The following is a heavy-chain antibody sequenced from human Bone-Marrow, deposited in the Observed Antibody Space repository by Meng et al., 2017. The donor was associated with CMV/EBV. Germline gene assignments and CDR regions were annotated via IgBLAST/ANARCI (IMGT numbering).Heavy chain of an antibody. CDR3: ARVEQLIFDY. V-gene: IGHV6-1*01. CDR1: GDSVYCNRAA. CDR2: TYYRSKWYN. J-gene: IGHJ4*02. D-gene: IGHD6-6*01. Sequence: VQQRQAGPGMAPPSQTLSSACSICGDSVYCNRAAWNWIRQSPSRGLEWLGRTYYRSKWYNDYAVSVKSRITINPDTSKNQFSLQLNSVTHEDTAVYYCARVEQLIFDYWGQGTLVTVSS.